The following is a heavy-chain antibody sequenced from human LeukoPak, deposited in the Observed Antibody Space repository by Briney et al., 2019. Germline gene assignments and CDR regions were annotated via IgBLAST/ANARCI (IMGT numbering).Heavy chain of an antibody. CDR2: LGTDGTYT. CDR3: VRDPSNSGNWFDL. J-gene: IGHJ5*02. D-gene: IGHD4-11*01. V-gene: IGHV3-74*01. Sequence: GGSLRLSCAASGFNLRDYWMHWVRQAPGKGLVYVSRLGTDGTYTNYADSVTGRFTISIDNAKNTLYLQMDSLRAEDTSFYYCVRDPSNSGNWFDLWGQGTLVTVSS. CDR1: GFNLRDYW.